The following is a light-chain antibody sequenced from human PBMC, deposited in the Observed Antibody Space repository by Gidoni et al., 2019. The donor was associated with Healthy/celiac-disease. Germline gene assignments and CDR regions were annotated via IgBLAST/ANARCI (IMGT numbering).Light chain of an antibody. Sequence: EIGFTRSQATLSLSPGERATLYCRASQSVSSYLAWYQQKPGQAPRLLIYDASNRATDIPARFSGSGSGTDFTLTISSLEPEDFAVYYCQQRSYWWTFGQGTKVEIK. CDR2: DAS. CDR1: QSVSSY. CDR3: QQRSYWWT. V-gene: IGKV3-11*01. J-gene: IGKJ1*01.